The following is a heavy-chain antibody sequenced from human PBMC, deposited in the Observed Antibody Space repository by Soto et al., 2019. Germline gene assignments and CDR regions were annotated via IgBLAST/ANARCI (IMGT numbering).Heavy chain of an antibody. Sequence: KPGGSLRLSCAASGFTFSSYSMNWVRQAPGKGLEWVSSISSSSSYIYYADSVKGRFTISRDNAKNSLYLQMNSLRAEDTAVYYCARDGAQRYFDWLLNKPPLFDYWGQGTLVTVSS. J-gene: IGHJ4*02. CDR2: ISSSSSYI. D-gene: IGHD3-9*01. CDR3: ARDGAQRYFDWLLNKPPLFDY. CDR1: GFTFSSYS. V-gene: IGHV3-21*01.